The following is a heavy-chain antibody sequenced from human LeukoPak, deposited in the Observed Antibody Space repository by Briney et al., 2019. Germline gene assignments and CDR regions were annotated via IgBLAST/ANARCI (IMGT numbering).Heavy chain of an antibody. J-gene: IGHJ4*02. V-gene: IGHV3-30-3*01. CDR2: ISFDGNNK. CDR3: ARGRYISPYYFDY. Sequence: PGGSLRHSCAASGFGFSNYAMHWVRQAPVKGLEWVAIISFDGNNKYYADSVKGRFTISRDNSKNTLYLQINSLRAEDTAVYSCARGRYISPYYFDYWGQGTLVTVSS. D-gene: IGHD5-18*01. CDR1: GFGFSNYA.